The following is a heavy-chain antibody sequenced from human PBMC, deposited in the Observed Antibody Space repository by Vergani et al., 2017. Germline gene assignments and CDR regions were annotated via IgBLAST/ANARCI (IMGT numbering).Heavy chain of an antibody. D-gene: IGHD2-2*01. J-gene: IGHJ4*02. CDR2: ISSSGSTI. V-gene: IGHV3-48*03. Sequence: EVQLVESGGGLVQPGGSLRLSCAASGFTFSSYELNWVRQAPGKGLEWVSYISSSGSTIYYEDSVKGRFTISRDNAKNSLYLQMNSLRAEDTAVYYCERDFLGYCSSTSCAHWSGFDYWGQGTLVTVSS. CDR1: GFTFSSYE. CDR3: ERDFLGYCSSTSCAHWSGFDY.